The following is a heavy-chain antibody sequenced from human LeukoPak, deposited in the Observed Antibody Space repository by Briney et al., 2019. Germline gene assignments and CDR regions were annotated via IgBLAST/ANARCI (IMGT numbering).Heavy chain of an antibody. CDR2: IRYDGSNT. J-gene: IGHJ5*02. V-gene: IGHV3-30*02. D-gene: IGHD2-2*01. Sequence: PGGSLRLSCAASGFTFRTYGMHWVRQAPGKGLEWVAFIRYDGSNTYYVDFVKGRFTISRDNSKNTLYLQMNSLRAEDTAVYYCAKDRGPAAMENWFDPWGQGTLVTVSS. CDR1: GFTFRTYG. CDR3: AKDRGPAAMENWFDP.